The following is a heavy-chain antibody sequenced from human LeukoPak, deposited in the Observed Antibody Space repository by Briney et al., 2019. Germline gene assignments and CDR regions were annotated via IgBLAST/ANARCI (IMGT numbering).Heavy chain of an antibody. V-gene: IGHV3-33*06. CDR3: AKSNGGFPRYYLDP. Sequence: GRSLRLSCVTSGFSFSNYAMHWVRQAPGKGLEWVALIWHDGSNQYYADSLQGRFTISRDNSKNTVDLQMNTLRVEDTAVYYCAKSNGGFPRYYLDPWGQGTLVTVSS. J-gene: IGHJ5*02. CDR2: IWHDGSNQ. CDR1: GFSFSNYA. D-gene: IGHD2/OR15-2a*01.